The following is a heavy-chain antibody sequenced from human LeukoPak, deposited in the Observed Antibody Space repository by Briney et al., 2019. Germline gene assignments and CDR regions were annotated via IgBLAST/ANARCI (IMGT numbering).Heavy chain of an antibody. CDR1: GGTFTGYY. D-gene: IGHD1-1*01. CDR3: ARQLERPPVNWFDP. CDR2: INPNSGGT. Sequence: ASVKVSCKASGGTFTGYYMHWVRQAPGQGLEWMGWINPNSGGTNYAQKFQGRVTMTRDTSISTAYMELSRLRSDDTAVYYCARQLERPPVNWFDPWGQGTLVTVSS. J-gene: IGHJ5*02. V-gene: IGHV1-2*02.